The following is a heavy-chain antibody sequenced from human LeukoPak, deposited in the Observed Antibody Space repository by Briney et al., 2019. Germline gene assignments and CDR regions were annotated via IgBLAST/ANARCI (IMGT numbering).Heavy chain of an antibody. J-gene: IGHJ4*02. D-gene: IGHD3-10*01. CDR3: TRLSGGAASSVSGNL. V-gene: IGHV3-73*01. Sequence: GGSLRLSCVASGFPFSGSAIHWVRQASGKGLEWVGDIRSKANNYATVYGASVKGRFLISRDDSKNMAYLQMNSLKMEDTALYYCTRLSGGAASSVSGNLWGQGTLVTVSS. CDR2: IRSKANNYAT. CDR1: GFPFSGSA.